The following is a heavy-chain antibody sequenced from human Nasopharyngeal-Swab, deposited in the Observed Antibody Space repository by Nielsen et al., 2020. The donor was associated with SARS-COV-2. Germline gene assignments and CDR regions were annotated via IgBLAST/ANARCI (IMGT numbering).Heavy chain of an antibody. D-gene: IGHD5-18*01. V-gene: IGHV1-8*01. CDR2: MNPNGGNT. CDR3: ARAGKIQLWFNSLYYFDY. Sequence: WIRQPPGKGLEWMGWMNPNGGNTGYAQKFQGRVTMTRNTSISTAYMELSSLRSEDTAVYYCARAGKIQLWFNSLYYFDYWGQGTLVTVSS. J-gene: IGHJ4*02.